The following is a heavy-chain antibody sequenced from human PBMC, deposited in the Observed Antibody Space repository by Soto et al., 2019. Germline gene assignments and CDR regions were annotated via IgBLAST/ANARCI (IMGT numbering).Heavy chain of an antibody. V-gene: IGHV1-46*01. CDR2: INPSGGST. CDR3: ASETGTTGELDY. Sequence: GASVEVSCKASGYTFTSYYMHWVRQAPGQGLEWMGIINPSGGSTSYAQKFQGRVTMTRDTSTSTVYMELSSLRSEDTAVYYCASETGTTGELDYWGQGTLVTVSS. D-gene: IGHD1-1*01. CDR1: GYTFTSYY. J-gene: IGHJ4*02.